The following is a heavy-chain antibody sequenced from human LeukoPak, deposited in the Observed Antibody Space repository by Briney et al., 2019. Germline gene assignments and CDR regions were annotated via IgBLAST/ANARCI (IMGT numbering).Heavy chain of an antibody. CDR1: GGSISSGSYY. CDR2: IYYSGNT. Sequence: PSETLSLTCTVSGGSISSGSYYWGWVRQPPGTGLEWIGSIYYSGNTYYNPSLKSRVIISIDTSRNDFSLKLSSVTAADTAVYYCARQPPEWLPEGYFDYWGQGTLVTVSS. V-gene: IGHV4-39*01. D-gene: IGHD6-19*01. J-gene: IGHJ4*02. CDR3: ARQPPEWLPEGYFDY.